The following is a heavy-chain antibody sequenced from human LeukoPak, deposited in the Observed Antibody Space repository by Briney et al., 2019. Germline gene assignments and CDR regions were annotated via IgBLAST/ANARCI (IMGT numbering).Heavy chain of an antibody. D-gene: IGHD5-18*01. V-gene: IGHV4-4*07. Sequence: PSETLSLTCTVSAGSINPYYWSWIRQSAEKGLEWIGQIYASGTTKYIPSLQSRVAMSVDMSKNQFSLNLASVTAADTAVYYCARDQGYTYGQTHYFDFWGQGILVTVSS. CDR1: AGSINPYY. J-gene: IGHJ4*02. CDR3: ARDQGYTYGQTHYFDF. CDR2: IYASGTT.